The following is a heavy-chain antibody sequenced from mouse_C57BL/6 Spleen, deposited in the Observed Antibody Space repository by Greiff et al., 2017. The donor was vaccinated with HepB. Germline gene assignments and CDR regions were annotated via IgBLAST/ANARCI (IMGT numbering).Heavy chain of an antibody. D-gene: IGHD2-2*01. Sequence: VQLQQSGPELVKPGASVKISCKASGYAFSSSWMNWVKQRPGKGLEWIGRIYPGDGDTNYNGKFKGKATLTADKSSSTAYMQLSSLTSEDSAVYFCARRGYDGAFAYWGQGTLVTVSA. V-gene: IGHV1-82*01. J-gene: IGHJ3*01. CDR3: ARRGYDGAFAY. CDR1: GYAFSSSW. CDR2: IYPGDGDT.